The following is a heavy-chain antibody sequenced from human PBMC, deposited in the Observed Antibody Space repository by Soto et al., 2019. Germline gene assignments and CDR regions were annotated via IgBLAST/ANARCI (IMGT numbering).Heavy chain of an antibody. CDR2: IRGSGTGT. D-gene: IGHD2-2*01. CDR3: AKDRYCSSISCYAGLDY. J-gene: IGHJ4*02. CDR1: GFPFSSYS. Sequence: GGSLRLSCAASGFPFSSYSMSWVRQAPGKGLEWVSVIRGSGTGTYYADSVKGQFTISRDSSKNTLYLQMNSLRAEDTAVYYCAKDRYCSSISCYAGLDYWGQGTLVTVSS. V-gene: IGHV3-23*01.